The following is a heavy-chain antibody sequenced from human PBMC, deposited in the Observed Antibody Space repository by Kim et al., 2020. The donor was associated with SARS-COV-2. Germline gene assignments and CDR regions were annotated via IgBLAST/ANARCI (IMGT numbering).Heavy chain of an antibody. CDR3: ARVNGYYDSSGYGNWFDP. CDR1: GFTFSSYW. D-gene: IGHD3-22*01. CDR2: IKQDGSEK. Sequence: GGSLRLSCAASGFTFSSYWMSWVRQAPGKGLEWVANIKQDGSEKYYVDSVKGRFTISRDNAKNSLYLQMNSLRAEDTAVYYCARVNGYYDSSGYGNWFDPWGQGTLVTVSS. J-gene: IGHJ5*02. V-gene: IGHV3-7*03.